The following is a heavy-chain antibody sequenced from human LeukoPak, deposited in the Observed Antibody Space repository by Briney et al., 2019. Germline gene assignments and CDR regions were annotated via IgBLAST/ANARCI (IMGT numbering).Heavy chain of an antibody. Sequence: SETLSLTCTVSGGSISSSSYYWGWIRQPPGKGLEWIGSIYYSGSTYYNPSLKSRVTISVDTSKNQFSLKLSSATAADTAVYYCANGSPRYYYGMDVWGQGTTVTVSS. CDR1: GGSISSSSYY. J-gene: IGHJ6*02. CDR3: ANGSPRYYYGMDV. CDR2: IYYSGST. V-gene: IGHV4-39*01.